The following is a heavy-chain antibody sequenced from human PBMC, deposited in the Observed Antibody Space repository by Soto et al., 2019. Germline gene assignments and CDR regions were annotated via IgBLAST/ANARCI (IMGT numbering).Heavy chain of an antibody. D-gene: IGHD3-10*01. CDR2: ISGSGGST. V-gene: IGHV3-23*01. Sequence: EVQLLESGGGLVQPGGSLRLSCAASGFTFSSYAMSWVRQAPGKGLEWVSAISGSGGSTYYADSVKGRFTISRDNSKNTLYVQMNSLRAEDTAVYYCAKDGRVLLWFGESRYFDYWGQGTLVTVSS. CDR1: GFTFSSYA. J-gene: IGHJ4*02. CDR3: AKDGRVLLWFGESRYFDY.